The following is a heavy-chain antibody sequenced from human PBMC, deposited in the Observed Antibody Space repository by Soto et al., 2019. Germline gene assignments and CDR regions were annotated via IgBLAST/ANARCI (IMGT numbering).Heavy chain of an antibody. CDR2: ISYDGSNK. D-gene: IGHD4-17*01. CDR1: GFTFSSYA. J-gene: IGHJ6*02. Sequence: AGGSLRLSCAASGFTFSSYAMHWVRQAPGKGLEWVAVISYDGSNKYYADSVKGRFTISRDNSKNTLYLQMNSLRAEDTAVYYCARELTTKVYYYYGMDVWGQGTTVTVS. V-gene: IGHV3-30-3*01. CDR3: ARELTTKVYYYYGMDV.